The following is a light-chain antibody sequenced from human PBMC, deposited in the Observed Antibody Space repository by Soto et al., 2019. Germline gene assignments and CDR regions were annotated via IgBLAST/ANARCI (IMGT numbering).Light chain of an antibody. CDR2: GAS. J-gene: IGKJ1*01. CDR3: QKYDSAPRT. CDR1: QDISNY. V-gene: IGKV1-27*01. Sequence: IQMTQYPSSVSAPIGYRATITGLASQDISNYLAWYQQKPGKVPKLLIYGASSLQSRVPLRFRGSGSGTDFTLTISSLQPEDVATYYCQKYDSAPRTFGQGPKVDIK.